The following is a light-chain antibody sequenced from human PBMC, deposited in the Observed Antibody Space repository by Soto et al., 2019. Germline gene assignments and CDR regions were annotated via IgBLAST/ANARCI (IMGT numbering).Light chain of an antibody. J-gene: IGLJ1*01. CDR1: SSNIGINT. CDR2: TDN. CDR3: AAWDDSLNGLYV. Sequence: QSVLTQPPSASETPGQRVTISCSGSSSNIGINTVNWYQQVPGTAPKLLIYTDNQRPSGVPDRFSGSKSGTSASLAISGLQSEDEADYYCAAWDDSLNGLYVFGTGTKVTVL. V-gene: IGLV1-44*01.